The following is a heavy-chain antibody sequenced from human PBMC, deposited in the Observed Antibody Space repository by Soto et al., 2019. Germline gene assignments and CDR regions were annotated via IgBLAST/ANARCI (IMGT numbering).Heavy chain of an antibody. V-gene: IGHV3-23*01. D-gene: IGHD3-16*01. Sequence: EVQLLESGGGLVQPGGSLRLSCAASGFTFSAYAMTWVRRAPGKGLEWVSDITSSGDSGGYADSVRGRFTISRDNSKNTLYLQITRLRAEDTAVYYLEKDRFGVIPYAFDVWGQGTMVTVSS. CDR3: EKDRFGVIPYAFDV. CDR1: GFTFSAYA. CDR2: ITSSGDSG. J-gene: IGHJ3*01.